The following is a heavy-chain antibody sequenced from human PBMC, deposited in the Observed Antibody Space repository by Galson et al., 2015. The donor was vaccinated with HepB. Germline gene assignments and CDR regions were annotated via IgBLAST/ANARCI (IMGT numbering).Heavy chain of an antibody. CDR1: GDSVSSNSAA. CDR3: ARDAYYYDSSGYPYFDY. J-gene: IGHJ4*02. V-gene: IGHV6-1*01. D-gene: IGHD3-22*01. CDR2: TYYRSKWYN. Sequence: CAISGDSVSSNSAAWNWIRQSPSRGLEWLGRTYYRSKWYNDYAVSVKSRITINPDTSKNQFSLQLNSVTPEDTAVYYCARDAYYYDSSGYPYFDYWGQGTLVTVSS.